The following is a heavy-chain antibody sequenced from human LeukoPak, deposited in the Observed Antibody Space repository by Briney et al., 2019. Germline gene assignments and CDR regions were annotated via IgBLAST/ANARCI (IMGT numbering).Heavy chain of an antibody. CDR2: IYYSGST. CDR1: GGSIRSYY. D-gene: IGHD6-19*01. Sequence: SETLSLTCTVSGGSIRSYYWSWIRQPPGKGLEWIGYIYYSGSTKYNPSLKSRVTISVDTSKNQFSLKLSSVTAADTAVYYCARVGIAVAGTYYYYYMDVWGKGTTVTVSS. J-gene: IGHJ6*03. CDR3: ARVGIAVAGTYYYYYMDV. V-gene: IGHV4-59*12.